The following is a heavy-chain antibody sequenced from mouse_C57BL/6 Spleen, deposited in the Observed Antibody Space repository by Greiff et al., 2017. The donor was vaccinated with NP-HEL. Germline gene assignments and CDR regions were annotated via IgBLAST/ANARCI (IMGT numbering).Heavy chain of an antibody. D-gene: IGHD1-1*01. CDR1: GYAFSSSW. J-gene: IGHJ2*01. V-gene: IGHV1-82*01. CDR2: IYPGDGDT. CDR3: ARWTTVAYFDY. Sequence: VQLQQSGPELVKPGASVKISCKASGYAFSSSWMNWVKQRPGKGLEWIGRIYPGDGDTNYNGKFKGKATLTADKSSSTAYMQRSSLTSEDSAVYFCARWTTVAYFDYWGQGTTLTVSS.